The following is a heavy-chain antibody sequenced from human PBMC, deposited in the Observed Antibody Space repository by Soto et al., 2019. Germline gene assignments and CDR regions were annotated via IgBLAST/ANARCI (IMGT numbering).Heavy chain of an antibody. D-gene: IGHD2-2*01. CDR2: INPIVGRT. CDR1: GYNFTSYY. CDR3: ARERSTHRLDV. Sequence: ASVKVSCKASGYNFTSYYMHWVRQAPGQGLEWMGIINPIVGRTSYAQKFQGRVSMTTDTSTSTVYMELSSLRSEDTAVYYCARERSTHRLDVWGQGTTVTVSS. V-gene: IGHV1-46*01. J-gene: IGHJ6*02.